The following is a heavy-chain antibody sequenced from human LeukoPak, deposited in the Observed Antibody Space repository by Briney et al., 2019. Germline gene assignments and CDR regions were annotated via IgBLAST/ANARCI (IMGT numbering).Heavy chain of an antibody. J-gene: IGHJ4*02. CDR3: ARLYSALPAFDY. CDR2: ISSSTNVI. Sequence: PGGSLRLSCAASGFTLSTYSVTWVRQAPGKRLEWVSYISSSTNVIYYADSVKGRFTISRDNAKNSLYLQMNSLRADDTAVYYCARLYSALPAFDYWGQGTLVTVSS. D-gene: IGHD6-13*01. V-gene: IGHV3-48*01. CDR1: GFTLSTYS.